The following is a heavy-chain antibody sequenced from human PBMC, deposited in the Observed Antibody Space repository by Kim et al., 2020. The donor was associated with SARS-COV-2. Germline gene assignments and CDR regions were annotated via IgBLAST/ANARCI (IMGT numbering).Heavy chain of an antibody. CDR3: ASDGGYCSSTSCRGAFDY. D-gene: IGHD2-2*01. J-gene: IGHJ4*02. Sequence: ASVKVSCKASGYTFTSYGISWVRQAPGQGLEWMGWISAYNGNTNYAQKLQGRVTMTTDTSTSTAYMELRSLRSDDTAVYYCASDGGYCSSTSCRGAFDYWGQGTLVTVSS. CDR1: GYTFTSYG. V-gene: IGHV1-18*01. CDR2: ISAYNGNT.